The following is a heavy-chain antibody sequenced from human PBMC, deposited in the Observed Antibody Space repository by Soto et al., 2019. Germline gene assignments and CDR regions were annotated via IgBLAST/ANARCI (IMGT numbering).Heavy chain of an antibody. J-gene: IGHJ4*02. CDR3: AREGGYDDLEY. Sequence: EVQLVESGGGLVQPGGSLRLSCAASGFTFSDHYMDWVRQAPGKGLEWVGRTRNKANSYTTEYAASVKGRFTISRDDSKNSLYLQMNSLKTEDTAVYYCAREGGYDDLEYWGQGTLVTVSS. CDR2: TRNKANSYTT. V-gene: IGHV3-72*01. CDR1: GFTFSDHY. D-gene: IGHD5-12*01.